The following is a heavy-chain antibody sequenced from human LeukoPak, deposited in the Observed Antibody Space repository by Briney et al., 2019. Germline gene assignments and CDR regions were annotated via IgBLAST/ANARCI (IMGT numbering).Heavy chain of an antibody. CDR3: ARDENWGPDY. V-gene: IGHV1-2*02. Sequence: GASVKVSCKASGYTFTGHYRHWIRQAPGQGLEWMGWIEPNSGGTHYAQNSQGRLTISRDTSISTAYMELSRLSSDDTAMYYCARDENWGPDYWGQGTLVTVSS. CDR1: GYTFTGHY. CDR2: IEPNSGGT. D-gene: IGHD7-27*01. J-gene: IGHJ4*02.